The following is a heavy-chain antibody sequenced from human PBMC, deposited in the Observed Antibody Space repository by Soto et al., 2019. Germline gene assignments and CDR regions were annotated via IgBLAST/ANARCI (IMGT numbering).Heavy chain of an antibody. J-gene: IGHJ6*02. Sequence: ASVKVSCKASGYTFTSYGISWVRQAPGQGLEWMGWISAYNGNTNYAQKLQGRVTMTTDTSTSTAYMELRSLRSDDTAVYYCASPRPNQLLSNYYGMDVWAKGPRSPSP. CDR2: ISAYNGNT. CDR3: ASPRPNQLLSNYYGMDV. CDR1: GYTFTSYG. V-gene: IGHV1-18*01. D-gene: IGHD1-7*01.